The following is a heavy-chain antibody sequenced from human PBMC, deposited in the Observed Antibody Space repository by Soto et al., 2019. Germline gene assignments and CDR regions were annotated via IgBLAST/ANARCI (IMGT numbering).Heavy chain of an antibody. CDR1: GFTFSDYY. J-gene: IGHJ6*03. V-gene: IGHV3-11*01. CDR3: AMVLLARYAFWGGYYNDRRYYYYMDL. D-gene: IGHD3-3*01. Sequence: QVQLVESGGGLVKPGGSLRLSCAASGFTFSDYYMSWIRQAPGKGLEWVSYISSSCSTIYYADSVKGRFTISRDNAKKGLYLEMIRVSADDTAVYYFAMVLLARYAFWGGYYNDRRYYYYMDLWGKGTTVTVS. CDR2: ISSSCSTI.